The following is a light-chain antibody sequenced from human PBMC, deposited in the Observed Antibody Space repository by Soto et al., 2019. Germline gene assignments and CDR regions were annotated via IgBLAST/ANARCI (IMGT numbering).Light chain of an antibody. J-gene: IGLJ2*01. Sequence: QSVLTQSPSVSEAPGQRVTISCSGSSSNIGNNAVNWYQQLPGKTHKLLMYYDDILASGVSDRFSGSKSGTSASLAISGLQSEDEAEYYCSAWDGSLNAVIFGGGTKVTVL. CDR1: SSNIGNNA. CDR2: YDD. V-gene: IGLV1-36*01. CDR3: SAWDGSLNAVI.